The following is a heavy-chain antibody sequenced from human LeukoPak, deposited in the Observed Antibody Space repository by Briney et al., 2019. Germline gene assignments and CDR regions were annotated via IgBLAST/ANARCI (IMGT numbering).Heavy chain of an antibody. Sequence: PSQTLSLTCTVSGGSISSGNYYWSWIRQHPGKGLEWIGYMYYRGSTYYNPSLKSRVTISVDTSKNQSSLKLSSVTAADTAVYYCARSYGYGTNFDYWGQGTLVTVSS. CDR1: GGSISSGNYY. CDR3: ARSYGYGTNFDY. J-gene: IGHJ4*02. CDR2: MYYRGST. D-gene: IGHD5-18*01. V-gene: IGHV4-31*03.